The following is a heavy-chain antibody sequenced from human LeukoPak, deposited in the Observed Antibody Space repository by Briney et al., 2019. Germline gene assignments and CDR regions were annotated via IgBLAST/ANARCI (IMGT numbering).Heavy chain of an antibody. CDR3: ARHQAHYYDSSGPAGHYFDY. D-gene: IGHD3-22*01. V-gene: IGHV3-7*03. Sequence: ETLSLTCTVSGGSISSSSYYWGWIRQPPGKGLEWVAHIMEDGSEKHYVDSVKGRFTISRDNSKNTLYLQMNSLRAEDTAVYYCARHQAHYYDSSGPAGHYFDYWGQGTLVTVSS. CDR1: GGSISSSSYY. J-gene: IGHJ4*02. CDR2: IMEDGSEK.